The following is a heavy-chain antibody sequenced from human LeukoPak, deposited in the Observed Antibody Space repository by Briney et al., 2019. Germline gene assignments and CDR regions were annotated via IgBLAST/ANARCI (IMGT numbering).Heavy chain of an antibody. CDR2: IGRDSSYV. V-gene: IGHV3-21*01. J-gene: IGHJ4*02. D-gene: IGHD7-27*01. CDR3: ASHFAHWGSHLFGY. CDR1: GFSFSTHN. Sequence: GGSLRLSCVASGFSFSTHNMNWVRQAPGQGLEWVSSIGRDSSYVYYADSLKGRFTISRDDAKDSLYLQMNNLRAEDTAVYYCASHFAHWGSHLFGYWGQGTLVTVSS.